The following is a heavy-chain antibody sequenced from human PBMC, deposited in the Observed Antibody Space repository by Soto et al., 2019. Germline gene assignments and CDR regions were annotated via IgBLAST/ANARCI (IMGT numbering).Heavy chain of an antibody. CDR1: GLNFSSYG. Sequence: PGGSLRLSCAASGLNFSSYGMSWVRQAPGKGLEWVANIKQDGSEKYYVDSVKGRFTISRDNAKNSLYLQMNSLRAEDTAVYYCARGQWFGELLYWGQGTLVTVSS. CDR3: ARGQWFGELLY. CDR2: IKQDGSEK. V-gene: IGHV3-7*01. D-gene: IGHD3-10*01. J-gene: IGHJ4*02.